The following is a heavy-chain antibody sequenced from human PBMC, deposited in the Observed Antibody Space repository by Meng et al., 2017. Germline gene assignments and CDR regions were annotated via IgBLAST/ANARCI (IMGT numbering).Heavy chain of an antibody. Sequence: GESLKISCAASGFTFDDYTMHWVRQAPGKGLEWVSLISWDGGSTYYADSVKGRFTISRDNSKNSLYLQMNSLRTEDTAVYYCAKDISSSWYGVRNYYYGMDVWGQGTMVTVSS. CDR2: ISWDGGST. J-gene: IGHJ6*02. V-gene: IGHV3-43*01. CDR1: GFTFDDYT. CDR3: AKDISSSWYGVRNYYYGMDV. D-gene: IGHD6-13*01.